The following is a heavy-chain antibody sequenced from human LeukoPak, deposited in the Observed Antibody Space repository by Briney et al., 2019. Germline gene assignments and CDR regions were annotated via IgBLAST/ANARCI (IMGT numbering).Heavy chain of an antibody. J-gene: IGHJ6*02. CDR1: GYTFTSYA. D-gene: IGHD4-17*01. CDR3: ARDNGDRYYYYYGMDV. V-gene: IGHV7-4-1*02. Sequence: ASVTVSCTASGYTFTSYAMNWVRQAPGQGLEWMGWINTNTGNPTYAQGFTGRFVFSLDTSVSTAYLQISSLKAEDTAVYYCARDNGDRYYYYYGMDVWGQGTTVTVSS. CDR2: INTNTGNP.